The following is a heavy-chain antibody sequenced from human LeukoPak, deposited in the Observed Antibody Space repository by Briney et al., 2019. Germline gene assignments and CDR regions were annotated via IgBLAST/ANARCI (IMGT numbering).Heavy chain of an antibody. J-gene: IGHJ4*02. D-gene: IGHD3-3*01. CDR2: INHSGST. CDR3: ANGATIFGVIIRVDS. Sequence: PSETLSLTCAVYGGSFSGYYWSWIRQPPGKGLEWIGEINHSGSTNYNPSLKSRVTISVDTSKNQSSLKLSSVTAADTAVYYCANGATIFGVIIRVDSWGQGTLVTVSS. CDR1: GGSFSGYY. V-gene: IGHV4-34*01.